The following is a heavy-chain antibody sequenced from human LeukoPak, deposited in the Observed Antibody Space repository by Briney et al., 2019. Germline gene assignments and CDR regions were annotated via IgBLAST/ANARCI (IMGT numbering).Heavy chain of an antibody. CDR3: ARDARGGDSYFDY. J-gene: IGHJ4*02. V-gene: IGHV3-33*01. CDR1: GFTFSSNG. Sequence: GRSPRLSCAASGFTFSSNGMHWGRQAPGKGLEWVAVIWYDGSNKYYADSVKGRFTISRDNSKNTLYLQMNSLRAEDTAVYYCARDARGGDSYFDYWGQGTLVTVSS. D-gene: IGHD2-21*02. CDR2: IWYDGSNK.